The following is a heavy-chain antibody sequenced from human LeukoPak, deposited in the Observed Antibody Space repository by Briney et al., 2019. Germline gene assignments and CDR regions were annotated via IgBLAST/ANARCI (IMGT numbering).Heavy chain of an antibody. J-gene: IGHJ4*02. V-gene: IGHV4-34*01. CDR2: INHSGST. CDR3: ARGSNYDYVWGSYRYKLDYYFDY. Sequence: KSSETLSLTCAVYGVSFSGYYWSWIRQPPGKGLEWIGEINHSGSTNYNPSLKSRVTISVDTSKNQFSLKLSSVTAADTAVYYCARGSNYDYVWGSYRYKLDYYFDYWGQGTLVTVSS. CDR1: GVSFSGYY. D-gene: IGHD3-16*02.